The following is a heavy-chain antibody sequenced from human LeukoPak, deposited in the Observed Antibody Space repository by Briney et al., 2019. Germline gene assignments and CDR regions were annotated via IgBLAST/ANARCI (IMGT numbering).Heavy chain of an antibody. J-gene: IGHJ4*02. D-gene: IGHD1-26*01. Sequence: PSETLSLTRTVSGGSISSYYWSWIRQPPGKGLEWIGYIYYSGSTNYNPSLKSRVTISVDTSKDQFSLKLSSVTAADTAVYYCARDAGGMAFDYWGQGTLVTVSS. V-gene: IGHV4-59*01. CDR1: GGSISSYY. CDR2: IYYSGST. CDR3: ARDAGGMAFDY.